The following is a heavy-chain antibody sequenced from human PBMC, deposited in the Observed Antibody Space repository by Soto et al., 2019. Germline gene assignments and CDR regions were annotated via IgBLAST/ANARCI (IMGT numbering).Heavy chain of an antibody. CDR1: GGSISSYY. CDR2: IYYSGST. J-gene: IGHJ5*02. D-gene: IGHD6-19*01. V-gene: IGHV4-59*01. Sequence: QVQLQESGPGLVKPSETLSHTCTVSGGSISSYYWSWIRQHPGKGLEWIGYIYYSGSTNYNPSLKSQVTISVDTSKNQFSLKLSSVTAADTAVYYCARAASSGWSNWFDPWGQGTLVTVSS. CDR3: ARAASSGWSNWFDP.